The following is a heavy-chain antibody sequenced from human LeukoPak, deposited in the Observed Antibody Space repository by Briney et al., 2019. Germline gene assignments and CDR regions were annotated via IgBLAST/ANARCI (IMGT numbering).Heavy chain of an antibody. V-gene: IGHV3-23*01. CDR2: ISGSGGST. D-gene: IGHD6-6*01. CDR3: AKGNPLAARPLDY. CDR1: GFTFSAHH. Sequence: GGSLRLSCAASGFTFSAHHMNWVRQAPGKGLEWVSAISGSGGSTYYADSVKGRFTISRDNSKNTLYLQMNSLRAEDTAVYYCAKGNPLAARPLDYWGQGTLVTVSS. J-gene: IGHJ4*02.